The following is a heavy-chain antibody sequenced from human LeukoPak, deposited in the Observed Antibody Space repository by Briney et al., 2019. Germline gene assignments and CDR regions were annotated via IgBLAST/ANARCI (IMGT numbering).Heavy chain of an antibody. Sequence: SETLSLTCTVSGGSISSYYWSWIRQPPGKGLEWIGYIYYTGTTNYNPSLESRVTISVDTSKNQFSLKLNSVTAADTAVYYCTRHDAVPVIGHGTGVWGQGTTVTVPS. D-gene: IGHD3-16*02. CDR1: GGSISSYY. CDR3: TRHDAVPVIGHGTGV. J-gene: IGHJ6*02. V-gene: IGHV4-59*08. CDR2: IYYTGTT.